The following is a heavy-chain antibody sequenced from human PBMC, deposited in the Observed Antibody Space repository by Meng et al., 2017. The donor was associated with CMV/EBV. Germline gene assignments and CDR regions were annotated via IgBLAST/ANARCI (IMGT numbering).Heavy chain of an antibody. V-gene: IGHV4-39*07. Sequence: SETLSLTCTVSGGSISSISYYWGWIRQPPGKGLEWIGSIYYSGSTYYNPSLKSRVTISVDTSKNQFSLKLRYVTAADTAVYYCATPVGAYYFDYWGQGTLVTVSS. D-gene: IGHD3-16*01. J-gene: IGHJ4*02. CDR3: ATPVGAYYFDY. CDR2: IYYSGST. CDR1: GGSISSISYY.